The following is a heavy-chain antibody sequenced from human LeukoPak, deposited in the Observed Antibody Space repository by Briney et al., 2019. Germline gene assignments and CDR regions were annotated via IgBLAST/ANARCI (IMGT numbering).Heavy chain of an antibody. V-gene: IGHV4-59*01. CDR2: IYYSGST. Sequence: PETLSLTCTVSGGSISSYYWSWIRQPPGKGLEWIGYIYYSGSTNYNPSLKSRVTISVDTPKNQFSLKLSSVTAADTAVYYCARYYYDSSGYRSGRYFDYWGQGTLVTVSS. J-gene: IGHJ4*02. CDR3: ARYYYDSSGYRSGRYFDY. D-gene: IGHD3-22*01. CDR1: GGSISSYY.